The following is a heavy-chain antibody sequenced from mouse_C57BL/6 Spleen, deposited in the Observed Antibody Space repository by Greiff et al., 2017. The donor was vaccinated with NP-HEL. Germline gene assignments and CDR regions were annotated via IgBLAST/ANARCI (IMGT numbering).Heavy chain of an antibody. D-gene: IGHD2-4*01. CDR1: GYTFTSYW. CDR3: VRTYDYEPWVAY. V-gene: IGHV1-69*01. CDR2: IDPSDSYT. J-gene: IGHJ3*01. Sequence: QVQLQQPGAELVMPGASVKLSCKASGYTFTSYWMHWVKQRPGQGLEWIGEIDPSDSYTNYNQKFKGKSTLTVDKSSSTAYMQLSRLTSEDSAVYYCVRTYDYEPWVAYRGQGTLGTVSA.